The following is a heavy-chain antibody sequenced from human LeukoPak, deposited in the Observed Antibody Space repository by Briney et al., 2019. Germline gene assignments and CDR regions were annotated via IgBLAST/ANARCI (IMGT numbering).Heavy chain of an antibody. Sequence: GASVKVSCKASGYTFTGYYMHWVRQAPGQGLEWMGWINPNSGGTNYAQKFQGRVTMTRDTSISTAYMELSRLRSDDTAVYYCATIGGYCSGGSWFGKPEYFDYWGQGTLVTVSS. J-gene: IGHJ4*02. D-gene: IGHD2-15*01. V-gene: IGHV1-2*02. CDR1: GYTFTGYY. CDR3: ATIGGYCSGGSWFGKPEYFDY. CDR2: INPNSGGT.